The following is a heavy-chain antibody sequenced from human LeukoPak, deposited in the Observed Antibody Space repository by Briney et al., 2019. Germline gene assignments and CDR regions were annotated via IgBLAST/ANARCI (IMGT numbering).Heavy chain of an antibody. D-gene: IGHD3-22*01. J-gene: IGHJ4*02. CDR2: IKGDGSVQ. CDR3: AMGPYYYDSSGYYY. V-gene: IGHV3-7*04. CDR1: GFTFSSSW. Sequence: GGSLRLSCVASGFTFSSSWMNWVRQAPGKGLEWVANIKGDGSVQSYVDSVKGRFTISRDNAKNTLYLQMNSLRAEDTAVYYCAMGPYYYDSSGYYYWGQETLVTVSS.